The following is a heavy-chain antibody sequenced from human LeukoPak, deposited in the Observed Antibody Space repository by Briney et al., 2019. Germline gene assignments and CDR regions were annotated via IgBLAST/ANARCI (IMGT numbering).Heavy chain of an antibody. J-gene: IGHJ6*03. D-gene: IGHD2-2*01. CDR2: IRYDGSNK. V-gene: IGHV3-30*02. CDR3: ARGQGYESYYYMDV. Sequence: PGGSLRLSCAASGFTFSSYGMHWVRQAPGKGLEWVAFIRYDGSNKYYADSVKGRFTISRDNSKNTLYLQMNNLRPEDTAVFYCARGQGYESYYYMDVWGKGTTVSVSS. CDR1: GFTFSSYG.